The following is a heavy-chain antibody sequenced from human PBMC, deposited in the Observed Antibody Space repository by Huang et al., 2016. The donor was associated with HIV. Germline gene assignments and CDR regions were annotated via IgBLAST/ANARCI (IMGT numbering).Heavy chain of an antibody. Sequence: EVQLVESGGGLVKPGGSLRLSCAASGFTFSNAWMSWVRQAPGKGLEWVGRIKSKTDRGTTDYAAPVKGRFTISRDDSKNTLYLQMNSLKTEDTAVYYCTTESESSGWTMDHDAFDIWGQGTMVTVSS. V-gene: IGHV3-15*01. CDR3: TTESESSGWTMDHDAFDI. CDR2: IKSKTDRGTT. CDR1: GFTFSNAW. D-gene: IGHD6-19*01. J-gene: IGHJ3*02.